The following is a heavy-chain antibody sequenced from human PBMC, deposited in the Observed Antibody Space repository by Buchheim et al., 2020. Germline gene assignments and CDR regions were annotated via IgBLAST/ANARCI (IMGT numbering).Heavy chain of an antibody. J-gene: IGHJ5*02. CDR3: ARDRVVVVPAAIWFDP. D-gene: IGHD2-2*01. CDR1: GFTFSSYA. Sequence: EVQLLESGGGLVQPGGSLRLSCAASGFTFSSYAMSWVRQAPGKGLEWVSAISGSGGSTYYADSVKGRFTISRDNAKNSLYLQMNSLRAEDTAVYYCARDRVVVVPAAIWFDPWGQGTL. CDR2: ISGSGGST. V-gene: IGHV3-23*01.